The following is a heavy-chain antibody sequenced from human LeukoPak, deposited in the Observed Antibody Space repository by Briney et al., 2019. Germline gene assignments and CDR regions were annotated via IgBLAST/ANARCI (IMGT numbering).Heavy chain of an antibody. CDR1: GGSVSGYY. CDR2: IYTSGT. Sequence: NPSETLSLTCTVSGGSVSGYYWSWIRQPPGKGLEWIGYIYTSGTQYNPSLESRVTISPDTSKNQFSLSLTSVTAADTAVYYCARHWVLTGYENWFDPWGQGTLVTVSS. J-gene: IGHJ5*02. D-gene: IGHD5-12*01. CDR3: ARHWVLTGYENWFDP. V-gene: IGHV4-4*09.